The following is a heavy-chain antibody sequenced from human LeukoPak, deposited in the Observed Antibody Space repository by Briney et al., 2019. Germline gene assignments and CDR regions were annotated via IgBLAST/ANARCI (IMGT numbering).Heavy chain of an antibody. CDR3: AREAYAGGDYVGSWFDP. Sequence: GGSLRLSCAASGFTFSSHGMHWVRQTPAKGLEWVAFIRYDGSNKYYADSVKGRFTISRDNAKNSLYLQMNSLRVEDTAMYYCAREAYAGGDYVGSWFDPWGQGTLVTVSS. CDR1: GFTFSSHG. J-gene: IGHJ5*02. V-gene: IGHV3-30*02. CDR2: IRYDGSNK. D-gene: IGHD4-17*01.